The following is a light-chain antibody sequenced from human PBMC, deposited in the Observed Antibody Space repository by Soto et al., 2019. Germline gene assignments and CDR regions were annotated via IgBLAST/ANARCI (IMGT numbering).Light chain of an antibody. Sequence: QSVLTQPASVSGSPGQSITISCTGTSSDVGGYNYVSWYQQYPGKAPKLMIYEVNNRPSGVSNRFSGSKSGNTASLTISGLQAEDEADYYCSSHTNSSPYVFGTGTRSPS. CDR3: SSHTNSSPYV. J-gene: IGLJ1*01. V-gene: IGLV2-14*01. CDR1: SSDVGGYNY. CDR2: EVN.